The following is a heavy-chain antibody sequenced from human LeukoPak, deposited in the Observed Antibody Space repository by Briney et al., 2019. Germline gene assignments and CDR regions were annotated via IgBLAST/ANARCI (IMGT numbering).Heavy chain of an antibody. CDR3: AREGGVSYFFDY. J-gene: IGHJ4*02. D-gene: IGHD3-16*01. V-gene: IGHV4-59*01. CDR2: IYYSGST. CDR1: GGSISSYY. Sequence: SETPSLTCTVSGGSISSYYWSWIRQPPGKGLEWIGYIYYSGSTNYNPSLKSRVTISVDTSKNQFSLKLSSVTAADTAVYYCAREGGVSYFFDYWGQGTLVTVSS.